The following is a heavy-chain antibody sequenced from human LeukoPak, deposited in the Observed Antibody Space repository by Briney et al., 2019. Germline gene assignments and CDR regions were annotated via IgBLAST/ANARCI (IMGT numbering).Heavy chain of an antibody. Sequence: SETLSLTCTVSGGSISSSSYYWGWIRQPPGKGLEWIGSMYYTGSTYYNPSLKSRVTISEDTSKNQFSLKLSSVTAADTAVYYCARDQVATAFGYWGQGTLVTVSS. V-gene: IGHV4-39*07. J-gene: IGHJ4*02. CDR1: GGSISSSSYY. D-gene: IGHD6-13*01. CDR3: ARDQVATAFGY. CDR2: MYYTGST.